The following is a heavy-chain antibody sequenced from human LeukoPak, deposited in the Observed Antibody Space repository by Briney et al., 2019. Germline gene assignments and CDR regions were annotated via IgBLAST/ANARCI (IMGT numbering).Heavy chain of an antibody. D-gene: IGHD2-2*01. Sequence: GGSLRLSCAASGFTFSNDWMSWVRQAPGKGLEWVSGISANAVSTYYADSVKGRFTISRDNSKNTLYLHMDRLGTEDTAIYYCASMPSTEIYYFYYMDVWGKGTTVTVSS. CDR2: ISANAVST. V-gene: IGHV3-23*01. J-gene: IGHJ6*03. CDR1: GFTFSNDW. CDR3: ASMPSTEIYYFYYMDV.